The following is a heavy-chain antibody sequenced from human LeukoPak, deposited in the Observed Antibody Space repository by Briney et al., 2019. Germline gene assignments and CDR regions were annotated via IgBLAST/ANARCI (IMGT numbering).Heavy chain of an antibody. CDR1: GYTFTSYD. J-gene: IGHJ4*02. V-gene: IGHV1-8*03. CDR3: ARLGELSSDDY. CDR2: MNPNSGNT. Sequence: ASVKVSCKASGYTFTSYDINWVRQATGQGPEWMGWMNPNSGNTGYAQKFRDRVSITRNTSISTAYMGLSSLVSEDTAVYYCARLGELSSDDYWGQGTLVTVSS. D-gene: IGHD3-16*02.